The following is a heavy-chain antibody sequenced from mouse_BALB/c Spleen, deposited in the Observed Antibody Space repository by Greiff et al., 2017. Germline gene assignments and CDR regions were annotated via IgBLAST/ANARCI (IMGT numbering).Heavy chain of an antibody. CDR2: ISSGGSYT. CDR1: GFTFSSYG. CDR3: ARHSGYGSSYGFAY. D-gene: IGHD1-1*01. J-gene: IGHJ3*01. V-gene: IGHV5-6*01. Sequence: EVKLMESGGDLVKPRGSLKLSCAASGFTFSSYGMSWVRQTPDKRLEWVATISSGGSYTYYPDSVKGRFTISRDNAKNTLYLQMSSLKSEDTAMYYCARHSGYGSSYGFAYWGQGTLVTVSA.